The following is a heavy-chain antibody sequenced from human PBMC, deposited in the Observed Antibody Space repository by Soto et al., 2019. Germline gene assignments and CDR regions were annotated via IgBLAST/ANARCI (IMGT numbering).Heavy chain of an antibody. V-gene: IGHV1-2*04. Sequence: GASVKVSCKASGYSFAGYYMHWVRQAPGQGLEWMGWINPNSGGTNYAQKFQGWVTMTRDTSISTAYMELSRLRSDDTAVYYCARRKISRSPCCKDVWGQGTTVTVSS. D-gene: IGHD6-6*01. J-gene: IGHJ6*02. CDR1: GYSFAGYY. CDR2: INPNSGGT. CDR3: ARRKISRSPCCKDV.